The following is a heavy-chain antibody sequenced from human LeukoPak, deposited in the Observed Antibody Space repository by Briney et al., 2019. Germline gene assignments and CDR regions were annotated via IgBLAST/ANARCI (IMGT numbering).Heavy chain of an antibody. Sequence: PGGSLRLSCAASGFTFSDYSMNWVRQAPGNGQEWVSGISAGSGSTYYADSVKGRFTISRDNSKNTLYLQMSSLRAEDTAIYYCAIHESSIPYWGQGTLVTVSS. V-gene: IGHV3-23*01. CDR1: GFTFSDYS. CDR2: ISAGSGST. J-gene: IGHJ4*02. D-gene: IGHD1-26*01. CDR3: AIHESSIPY.